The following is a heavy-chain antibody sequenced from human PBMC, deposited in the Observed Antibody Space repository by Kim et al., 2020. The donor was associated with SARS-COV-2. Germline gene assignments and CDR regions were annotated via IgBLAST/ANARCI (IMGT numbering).Heavy chain of an antibody. J-gene: IGHJ2*01. CDR3: ARDAGNSYWYFDL. CDR2: IYGGGNT. Sequence: GGYLRLSCAASGFTVSSTYMSWVRQAPGKGPEWVSLIYGGGNTYYADSVKGRFTISRDNSKNTVYLQMSSLRAEDTAVYYCARDAGNSYWYFDLWGRGTLVTVSS. CDR1: GFTVSSTY. D-gene: IGHD4-4*01. V-gene: IGHV3-53*01.